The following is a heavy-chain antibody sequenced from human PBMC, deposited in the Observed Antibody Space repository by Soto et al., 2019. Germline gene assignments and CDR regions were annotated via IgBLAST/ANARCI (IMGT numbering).Heavy chain of an antibody. V-gene: IGHV4-4*07. CDR2: IHASGNT. D-gene: IGHD6-19*01. Sequence: SETLSLTCSFSGGSLNNFYLNCIRHTAWKGLEWIGRIHASGNTNYNPSLKSRATLSVDTSKNQFSLKVRSVTAADTAVYYCARSSHKESWFDPWGQGTRVTVS. J-gene: IGHJ5*02. CDR3: ARSSHKESWFDP. CDR1: GGSLNNFY.